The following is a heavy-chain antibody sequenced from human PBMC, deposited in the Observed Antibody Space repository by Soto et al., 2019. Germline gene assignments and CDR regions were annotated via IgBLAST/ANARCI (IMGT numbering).Heavy chain of an antibody. CDR3: AREWKQDYYYDGMDV. Sequence: PSETLSLTCAVSGYSISSGYHWGWIRQPPGKGLEWIGSIFHSGSTYYNPSLKSRVAISVDTSKNQISLKLSSVTAADTAVYYCAREWKQDYYYDGMDVWGQGTTVTVS. D-gene: IGHD1-1*01. CDR1: GYSISSGYH. V-gene: IGHV4-38-2*02. CDR2: IFHSGST. J-gene: IGHJ6*02.